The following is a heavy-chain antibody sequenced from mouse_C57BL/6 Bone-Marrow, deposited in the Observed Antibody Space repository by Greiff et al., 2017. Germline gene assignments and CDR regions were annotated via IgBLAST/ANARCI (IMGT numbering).Heavy chain of an antibody. CDR3: ARGAYYCGSLYYFDY. CDR1: GYTFTDYN. Sequence: EVQLQESGPELVKPGASVKMSCKASGYTFTDYNMHWVKQSHGKSLEWIGYINPNNGGTSYNQKFKGKATLTVNKSSSTAYMELRSLTSEDSAVYYCARGAYYCGSLYYFDYWGQGTTLTVSS. J-gene: IGHJ2*01. V-gene: IGHV1-22*01. CDR2: INPNNGGT. D-gene: IGHD1-1*01.